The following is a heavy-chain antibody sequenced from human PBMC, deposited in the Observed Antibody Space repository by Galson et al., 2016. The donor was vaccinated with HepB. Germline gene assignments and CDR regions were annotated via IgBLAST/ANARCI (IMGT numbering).Heavy chain of an antibody. CDR1: GYTFTSYG. V-gene: IGHV1-18*01. Sequence: SVKVSCKASGYTFTSYGISWVRQAPGQGLEWMGRISAYNGNTNYAHTLQGRVTMTTDTSTNTAYLELKSLTSDDTAVYYCAREYYDFWSGYYPPLDYWGQGTLVTVSS. CDR2: ISAYNGNT. J-gene: IGHJ4*02. D-gene: IGHD3-3*01. CDR3: AREYYDFWSGYYPPLDY.